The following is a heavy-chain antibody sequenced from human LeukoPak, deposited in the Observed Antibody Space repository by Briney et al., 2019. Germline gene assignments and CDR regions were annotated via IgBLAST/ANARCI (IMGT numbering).Heavy chain of an antibody. Sequence: GGSLRLSCTASGFTFSTYEVNWVRQAPGKGLEWVSYISNSGSSISYADSVKGRFTISRDNAKNSAFLQMNSLRVEDTAVYYCESEIYGMDVWGQGTTVTASS. CDR2: ISNSGSSI. V-gene: IGHV3-48*03. J-gene: IGHJ6*02. CDR3: ESEIYGMDV. CDR1: GFTFSTYE.